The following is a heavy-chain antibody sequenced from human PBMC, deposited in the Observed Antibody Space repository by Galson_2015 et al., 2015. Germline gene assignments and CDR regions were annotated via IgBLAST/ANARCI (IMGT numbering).Heavy chain of an antibody. V-gene: IGHV3-7*04. J-gene: IGHJ4*02. Sequence: SLRLSCAPSGFTFSNSWMSWVRQAPGKGPEWVANIKQDGDEKHYVDSVEGRFIISRDNAKNSLYLQMNSLRAEDTAVYYCVRGYPWYDNEWGQGTLVSVSS. CDR2: IKQDGDEK. CDR1: GFTFSNSW. CDR3: VRGYPWYDNE. D-gene: IGHD6-13*01.